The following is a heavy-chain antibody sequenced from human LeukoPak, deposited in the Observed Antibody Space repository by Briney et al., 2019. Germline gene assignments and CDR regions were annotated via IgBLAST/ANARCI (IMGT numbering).Heavy chain of an antibody. V-gene: IGHV1-18*01. D-gene: IGHD6-13*01. CDR2: INAYNGNT. Sequence: GASVKVSCKASGYTFTSYIIGWVRRAPGQGFEWMGWINAYNGNTDYAQRVQGRVTMTTDTSTSTAYMELRSLRSDDTAVYYCARDRHIAAAVYYYYMDVWGKGTPVTVSS. CDR3: ARDRHIAAAVYYYYMDV. CDR1: GYTFTSYI. J-gene: IGHJ6*03.